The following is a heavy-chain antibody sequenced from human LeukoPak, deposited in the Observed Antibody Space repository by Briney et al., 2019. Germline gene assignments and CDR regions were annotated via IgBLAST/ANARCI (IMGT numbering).Heavy chain of an antibody. CDR3: ASSQQTFDY. D-gene: IGHD1/OR15-1a*01. CDR2: ISYDGSNK. Sequence: PGRSLRLSCAAPGFTFSSYAMHWVRQAPGKGLEWVAVISYDGSNKYYADSVKGRFTISRDNSKNTLYLQMNSLRAEDTAVYYCASSQQTFDYWGQGTLVTVSS. J-gene: IGHJ4*02. CDR1: GFTFSSYA. V-gene: IGHV3-30-3*01.